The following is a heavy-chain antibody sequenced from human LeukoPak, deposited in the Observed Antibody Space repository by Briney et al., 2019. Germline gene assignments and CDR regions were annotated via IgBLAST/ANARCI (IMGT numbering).Heavy chain of an antibody. CDR1: GGSISSSSYY. CDR2: IYYSGST. CDR3: ARDHDSGSSDAFDI. J-gene: IGHJ3*02. Sequence: PSETLSLTCTVSGGSISSSSYYWGWIRQPPGKGLEWIGSIYYSGSTNYNPSLKSRVTMSVDTSKNQFSLKLSSVTAADTAVYFCARDHDSGSSDAFDIWGQGTMVTVSS. V-gene: IGHV4-39*07. D-gene: IGHD3-10*01.